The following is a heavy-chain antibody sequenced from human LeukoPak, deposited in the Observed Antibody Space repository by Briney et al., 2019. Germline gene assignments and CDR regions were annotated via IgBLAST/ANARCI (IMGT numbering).Heavy chain of an antibody. CDR2: IYHSGST. V-gene: IGHV4-38-2*02. Sequence: SETLSLTCTVSGYSISSGYYWGWIRQPPGKGLEWIASIYHSGSTYYNLSLKRRVTISVDTSKNQFSLKLSSVTAADTAVYYCARDGRIRFPVTNWFDPWGQGTLVTVSS. D-gene: IGHD3-3*01. CDR1: GYSISSGYY. J-gene: IGHJ5*02. CDR3: ARDGRIRFPVTNWFDP.